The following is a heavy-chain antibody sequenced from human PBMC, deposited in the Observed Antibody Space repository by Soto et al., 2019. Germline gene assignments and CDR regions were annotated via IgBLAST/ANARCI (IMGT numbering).Heavy chain of an antibody. D-gene: IGHD5-18*01. CDR3: ASFFRGYAYFDY. V-gene: IGHV4-39*01. Sequence: SLTCTVSGGSISSSSYYWGWIRQPPGKGLEWVGSIYYSGSTYYNPSLKSRVTISVDTSKNQFSLKLSSVTAADTAVYYCASFFRGYAYFDYWGQGTLVTVSS. CDR1: GGSISSSSYY. J-gene: IGHJ4*02. CDR2: IYYSGST.